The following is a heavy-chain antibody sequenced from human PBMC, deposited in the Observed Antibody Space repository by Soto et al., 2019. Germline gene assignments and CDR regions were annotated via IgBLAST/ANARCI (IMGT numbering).Heavy chain of an antibody. CDR1: GGSISRYY. J-gene: IGHJ4*02. CDR3: ARADLEYYDILTGFYFDY. D-gene: IGHD3-9*01. V-gene: IGHV4-59*01. CDR2: IYYSGST. Sequence: PSETLSLTCTVSGGSISRYYWSWIRQPPGKGLEWIGYIYYSGSTNYNPSLKSRVTISVDTSKNQFSLKLSSVTAADTAVYYCARADLEYYDILTGFYFDYWGQGTLVTVSS.